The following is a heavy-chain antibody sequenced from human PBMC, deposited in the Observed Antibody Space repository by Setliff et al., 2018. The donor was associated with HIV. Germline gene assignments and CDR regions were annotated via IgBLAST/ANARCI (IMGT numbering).Heavy chain of an antibody. J-gene: IGHJ4*02. CDR3: ARGRGDIVLLVYTYPPDS. Sequence: SETLSLTCTFSGGSITNTTYYWGWIRQPPGKGLEWIGTINHSGKTYYNSSLKTRVTMSIDTSKNHFSLRLSSVTAADTAAYYCARGRGDIVLLVYTYPPDSWGQGKLVTVSS. CDR1: GGSITNTTYY. D-gene: IGHD2-8*01. CDR2: INHSGKT. V-gene: IGHV4-39*02.